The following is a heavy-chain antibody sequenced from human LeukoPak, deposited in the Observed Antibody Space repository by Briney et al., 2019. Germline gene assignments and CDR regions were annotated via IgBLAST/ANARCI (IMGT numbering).Heavy chain of an antibody. J-gene: IGHJ4*02. CDR2: VDHSGST. Sequence: PSETLSLTCAVYGWSFSGYYWSWIRQPPGKGLEWIGEVDHSGSTNYNPSLKSRVTISVDTSKNQFSLNLTSVTAADTAVYYCARGWNWNYVFFDYWGQGTLVTVSS. V-gene: IGHV4-34*01. CDR3: ARGWNWNYVFFDY. CDR1: GWSFSGYY. D-gene: IGHD1-7*01.